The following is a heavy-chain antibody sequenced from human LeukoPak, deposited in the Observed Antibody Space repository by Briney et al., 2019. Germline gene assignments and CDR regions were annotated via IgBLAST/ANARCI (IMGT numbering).Heavy chain of an antibody. V-gene: IGHV3-48*04. J-gene: IGHJ4*02. CDR1: GFTFTSFS. CDR3: ARAGETGYYFDF. Sequence: GGSLRLSCAASGFTFTSFSMNWVRQAPGKGLEWVSYISSSRSIIYYADSVKGRFTISRDNAENSLYLQMNSLTADDTAVYYCARAGETGYYFDFWGQGTLVTVSS. CDR2: ISSSRSII. D-gene: IGHD7-27*01.